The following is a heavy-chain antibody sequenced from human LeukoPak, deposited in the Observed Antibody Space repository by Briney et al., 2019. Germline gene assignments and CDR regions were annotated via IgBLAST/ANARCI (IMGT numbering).Heavy chain of an antibody. CDR3: AELGITMIGGV. V-gene: IGHV3-48*03. D-gene: IGHD3-10*02. Sequence: PGGSLRLSCAGSGFTFSNYKMNWVRQAPGKGLEWVSYISDSGDTIYYADSVKGRFTISRDNAKNSLYLQMNSLRAEDTAVYYCAELGITMIGGVWGKGTTVTISS. CDR1: GFTFSNYK. CDR2: ISDSGDTI. J-gene: IGHJ6*04.